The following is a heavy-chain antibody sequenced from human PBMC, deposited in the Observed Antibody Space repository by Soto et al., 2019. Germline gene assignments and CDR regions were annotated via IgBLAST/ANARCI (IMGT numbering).Heavy chain of an antibody. Sequence: EVPLLESGGGLVQPGGSLRLSCAASGFTFSSYAMNWVRQAPGKGLEWVSGISGGGGSASYADSVKGRFTISRDNSKNMLYLQMNSVRVEDTAIYHCAKDRWFDPWGQGTLVTVSS. CDR1: GFTFSSYA. J-gene: IGHJ5*02. CDR2: ISGGGGSA. V-gene: IGHV3-23*01. CDR3: AKDRWFDP.